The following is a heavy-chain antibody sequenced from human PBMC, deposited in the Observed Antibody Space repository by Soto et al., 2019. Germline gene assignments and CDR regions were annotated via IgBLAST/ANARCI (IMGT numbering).Heavy chain of an antibody. V-gene: IGHV3-23*01. CDR3: EVEIWSGHYYSGMDV. J-gene: IGHJ6*02. CDR2: ISGSGGST. Sequence: EVQLLESGGGLVQPGGSLRLSCAASGFTFSSYAMSWVRQAPGKGLEWVSAISGSGGSTYYADSVKGRFTISRDNSKNELYLQMIRLRAEDTAVYYCEVEIWSGHYYSGMDVWGQGTTVTVSS. CDR1: GFTFSSYA. D-gene: IGHD3-3*01.